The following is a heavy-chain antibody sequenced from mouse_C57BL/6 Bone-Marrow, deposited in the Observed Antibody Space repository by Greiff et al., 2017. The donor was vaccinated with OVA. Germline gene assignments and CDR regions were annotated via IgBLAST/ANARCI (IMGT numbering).Heavy chain of an antibody. CDR1: GYTFTSYW. CDR2: IDPSDSYT. V-gene: IGHV1-69*01. CDR3: ASYDYDDAMDY. Sequence: VQLQQSGAELVMPGASVKLSCKASGYTFTSYWMHWVKQRPGQGLEWIGEIDPSDSYTNYNQKFKGKSTLTVDKSSSTAYMQLSSLTSEDSAVYYCASYDYDDAMDYWGQGTSVTVSS. J-gene: IGHJ4*01. D-gene: IGHD2-4*01.